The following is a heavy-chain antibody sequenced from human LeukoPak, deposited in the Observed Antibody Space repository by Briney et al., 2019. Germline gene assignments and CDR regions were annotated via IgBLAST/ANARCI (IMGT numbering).Heavy chain of an antibody. D-gene: IGHD4-17*01. CDR3: TRIKTVTQIYYYYYGMDV. CDR1: GGSISSSSYY. J-gene: IGHJ6*02. CDR2: IYYSGST. V-gene: IGHV4-39*01. Sequence: PSETLSLTCTVSGGSISSSSYYWGWIRQPPGKGLEWIGSIYYSGSTYYNPSLKSRVTISVDTSKNQFSLKLSSVTAADTAVYHCTRIKTVTQIYYYYYGMDVWGQGTTVTVSS.